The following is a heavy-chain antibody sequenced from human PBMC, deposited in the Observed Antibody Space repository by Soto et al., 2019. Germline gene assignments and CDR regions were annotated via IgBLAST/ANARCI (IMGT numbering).Heavy chain of an antibody. CDR2: IYSGGST. V-gene: IGHV3-53*01. Sequence: PGGSLRLSCAASGFTVSSNYMSWVRQAPGKGLEWVSVIYSGGSTYYADSVKGRFTISRDNSKNTLYLQMNSLRAEDTAVYYCASDRPSYGDYAALDIWGQGTMVTVSS. D-gene: IGHD4-17*01. CDR3: ASDRPSYGDYAALDI. CDR1: GFTVSSNY. J-gene: IGHJ3*02.